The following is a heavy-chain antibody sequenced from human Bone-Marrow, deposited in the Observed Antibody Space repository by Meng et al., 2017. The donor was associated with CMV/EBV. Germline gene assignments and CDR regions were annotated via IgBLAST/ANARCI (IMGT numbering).Heavy chain of an antibody. CDR3: AKDRPSRYCSGGSCYSIYG. V-gene: IGHV3-23*01. Sequence: GESLKISCAASGFTFSSYAMSWVRQAPGKGLEWVSAISGSGGSTYYADSVKGRFTISRDNSKNTLYLHMNSLRAEDTAVYYCAKDRPSRYCSGGSCYSIYGWGQGTLVTVSS. J-gene: IGHJ4*02. CDR2: ISGSGGST. CDR1: GFTFSSYA. D-gene: IGHD2-15*01.